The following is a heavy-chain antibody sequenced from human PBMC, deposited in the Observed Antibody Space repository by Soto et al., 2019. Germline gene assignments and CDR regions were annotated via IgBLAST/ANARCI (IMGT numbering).Heavy chain of an antibody. V-gene: IGHV3-23*01. CDR1: GFTFDSYA. J-gene: IGHJ4*02. Sequence: EVQLLESGGGLVQPGGSLRLSCATDGFTFDSYAMHWVRQAPGKGLEWVSSLSGSGYQTYYADSVKGRLTISRDRSKNTGYLQMKSLRAEETAVYFCAKDRLTVFGVVVTFADWGRGTLVTVAS. D-gene: IGHD3-3*01. CDR3: AKDRLTVFGVVVTFAD. CDR2: LSGSGYQT.